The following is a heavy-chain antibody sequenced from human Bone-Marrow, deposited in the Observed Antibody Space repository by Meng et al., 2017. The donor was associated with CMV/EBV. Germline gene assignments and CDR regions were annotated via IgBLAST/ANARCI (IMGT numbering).Heavy chain of an antibody. D-gene: IGHD3-9*01. CDR1: GFTFSDYA. V-gene: IGHV3-23*03. CDR2: IYSGVSGT. J-gene: IGHJ4*02. CDR3: AKDAGYSGPYFFDT. Sequence: GESLKIPCAASGFTFSDYAMTWVRQAPGKGLEWVSVIYSGVSGTYYADSVKGRLTICRDDSRNTLYLQMNSLRAADTAVYYCAKDAGYSGPYFFDTWGQGTLVTVSS.